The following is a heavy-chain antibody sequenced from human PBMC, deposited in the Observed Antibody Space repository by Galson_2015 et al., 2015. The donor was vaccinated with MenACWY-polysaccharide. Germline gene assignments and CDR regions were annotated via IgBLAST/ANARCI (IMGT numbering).Heavy chain of an antibody. CDR1: GGSFRDYP. D-gene: IGHD6-6*01. V-gene: IGHV1-69*11. CDR2: IIPMIGAA. CDR3: ARGRTVRVSGHVVLEF. Sequence: SVKVSCKASGGSFRDYPITWVRQAPGQGLEWLGMIIPMIGAANYPQKFPGRVTITADESTRTIYMDLSSLRSEDTALYYCARGRTVRVSGHVVLEFWGQGSLVTVSS. J-gene: IGHJ4*02.